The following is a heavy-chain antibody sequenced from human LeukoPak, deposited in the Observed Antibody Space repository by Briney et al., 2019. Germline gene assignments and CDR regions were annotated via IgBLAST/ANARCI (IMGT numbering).Heavy chain of an antibody. Sequence: PSETLSLTCTVSGGSISSYYWSWIRQPAGKGLEWIGRIYTSGSTNYNPSLKSRVTMSVDTSKNQFSLKLSSVTAADTAVYYCARVKKGGNPAYYFDYWGQGTLVTVSS. V-gene: IGHV4-4*07. J-gene: IGHJ4*02. CDR1: GGSISSYY. D-gene: IGHD4-23*01. CDR2: IYTSGST. CDR3: ARVKKGGNPAYYFDY.